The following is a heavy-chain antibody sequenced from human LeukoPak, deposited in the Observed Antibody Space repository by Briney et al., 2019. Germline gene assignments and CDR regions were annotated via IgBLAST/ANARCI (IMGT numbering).Heavy chain of an antibody. Sequence: GGSLRLSCAASGFTFSSHAMHWVRQAPGKGLEWVAVISYDGSNKYYADSVKGRFTISRDNSKNTLYLQMNSLRAEDTAVYYCARRRGYSSTTPFDYWGQGTLVTVSS. J-gene: IGHJ4*02. CDR3: ARRRGYSSTTPFDY. D-gene: IGHD6-13*01. CDR1: GFTFSSHA. V-gene: IGHV3-30-3*01. CDR2: ISYDGSNK.